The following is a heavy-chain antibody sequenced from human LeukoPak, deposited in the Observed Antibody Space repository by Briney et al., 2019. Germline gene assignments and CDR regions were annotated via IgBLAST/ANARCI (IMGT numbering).Heavy chain of an antibody. V-gene: IGHV3-53*01. Sequence: GGSLRLPCAASGFTVSSNYMSWVRQAPGKGLEWVSVIYSGGSTYYADSVKGRFTISRDNSKNTLYLQMNSLRAEDTAVYYCATGLRSEYYFDYWGQGTLVTVSS. D-gene: IGHD3-10*02. CDR1: GFTVSSNY. CDR2: IYSGGST. J-gene: IGHJ4*02. CDR3: ATGLRSEYYFDY.